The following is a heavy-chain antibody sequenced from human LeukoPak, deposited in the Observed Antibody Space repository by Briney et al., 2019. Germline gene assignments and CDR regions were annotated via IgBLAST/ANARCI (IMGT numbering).Heavy chain of an antibody. J-gene: IGHJ3*02. D-gene: IGHD3-10*01. Sequence: PSVTLSLTCTVSGGSISSSSYYWGWIRQPPGKGLEWIGSIYYSGSTYYNPSLKSRVTISVDTSKNQFSLKLSSVTAADTAVYYCARLTPYYYGSGSYPTIWGQGTMVTVSS. CDR2: IYYSGST. CDR1: GGSISSSSYY. CDR3: ARLTPYYYGSGSYPTI. V-gene: IGHV4-39*01.